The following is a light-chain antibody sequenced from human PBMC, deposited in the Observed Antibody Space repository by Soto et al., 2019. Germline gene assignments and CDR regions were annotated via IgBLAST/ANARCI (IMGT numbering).Light chain of an antibody. CDR1: SSDVGSDNL. Sequence: GHWIIKKNTRTSSDVGSDNLVSWYQQHPAKAPKLMIYEVNTRPSAVSNRFSGSKSGNTASLTISGLQAQDEADYYCCSYAASTTLSVFATGPKVPVL. V-gene: IGLV2-23*02. CDR3: CSYAASTTLSV. CDR2: EVN. J-gene: IGLJ1*01.